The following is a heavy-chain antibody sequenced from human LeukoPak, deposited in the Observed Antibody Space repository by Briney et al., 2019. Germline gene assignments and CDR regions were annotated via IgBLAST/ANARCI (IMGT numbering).Heavy chain of an antibody. CDR3: ARDRWELLFDY. D-gene: IGHD1-26*01. J-gene: IGHJ4*02. V-gene: IGHV4-39*07. CDR1: GGSISSSSYY. Sequence: PSETLSLTCTVSGGSISSSSYYWGWIRQPPGKGLEWIGSIYYSGSTYYNPSLKSRVTISVDTSKNQFSLKLSSVTAADTAVYYCARDRWELLFDYWGQGTLVTVSS. CDR2: IYYSGST.